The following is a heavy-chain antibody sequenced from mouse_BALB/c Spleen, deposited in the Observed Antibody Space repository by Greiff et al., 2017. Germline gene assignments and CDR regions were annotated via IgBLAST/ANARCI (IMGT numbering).Heavy chain of an antibody. J-gene: IGHJ4*01. CDR3: ARNYYGSTLYAMDY. V-gene: IGHV5-17*02. CDR2: ISSGSSTI. CDR1: GFTFSSFG. D-gene: IGHD1-1*01. Sequence: EVTVVESGGGLVQPGGSRKLSCAASGFTFSSFGMHWVRQAPEKGLEWVAYISSGSSTIYYADTVKGRFTISRDNPKNTLFLQMTSLRSEDTAMYYCARNYYGSTLYAMDYWGQGTSVTVSS.